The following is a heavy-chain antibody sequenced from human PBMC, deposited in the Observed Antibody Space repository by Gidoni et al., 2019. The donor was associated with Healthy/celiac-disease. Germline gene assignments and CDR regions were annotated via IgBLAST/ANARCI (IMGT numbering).Heavy chain of an antibody. D-gene: IGHD1-26*01. CDR2: IYYSGST. V-gene: IGHV4-59*01. J-gene: IGHJ5*02. CDR3: AVVGARYEA. Sequence: QVQLQESGPALVTPSETLSLTCTVTGGSSSSYYLHWIRQPPGKGLNWIGYIYYSGSTNYNHCLKSRVTISVDTSKNQFSLKLSYVTVADTAVYYCAVVGARYEAWGQGPLVTVSS. CDR1: GGSSSSYY.